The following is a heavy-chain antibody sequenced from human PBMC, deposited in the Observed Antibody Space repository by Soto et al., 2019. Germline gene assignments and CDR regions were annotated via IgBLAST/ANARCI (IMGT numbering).Heavy chain of an antibody. D-gene: IGHD3-3*01. Sequence: QVQLVESGGGVLQPGRSLRLSCAVSGLTFNRYAFHWVRQVPGKGLEWVSLISYDGTNKYYADSVRGRFTISRDKYKNTLYLQMNSLRSEDTAVYYCARGDVCCGSWSGSQAYWGQGTLVTVSS. CDR2: ISYDGTNK. CDR1: GLTFNRYA. V-gene: IGHV3-30-3*01. J-gene: IGHJ4*02. CDR3: ARGDVCCGSWSGSQAY.